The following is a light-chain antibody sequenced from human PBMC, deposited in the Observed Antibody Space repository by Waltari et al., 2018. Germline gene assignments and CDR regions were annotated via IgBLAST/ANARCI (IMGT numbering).Light chain of an antibody. J-gene: IGKJ3*01. CDR1: QNIDGR. V-gene: IGKV1-39*01. CDR3: QQYSTFPRLS. Sequence: DVQMTQSPSSLSASVGDTVTITCRTSQNIDGRLTWLQQKPGKAPGLLIYGTSILRGGVPSRFSGSGFGTIFTLTIYNLQPEDFATYYCQQYSTFPRLSFGPGTTFDV. CDR2: GTS.